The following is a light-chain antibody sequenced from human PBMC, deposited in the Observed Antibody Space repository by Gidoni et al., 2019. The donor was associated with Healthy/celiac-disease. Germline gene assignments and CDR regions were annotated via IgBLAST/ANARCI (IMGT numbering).Light chain of an antibody. CDR2: KAS. CDR3: QQYSSYSTT. CDR1: QSISSW. Sequence: DIPMTQSPSTLSASVGDRVTITCRASQSISSWLAWYQQKPGKAPKLLIYKASSLESGVPSRFSGSGSGTEFTLTISSLQPDDFATYYCQQYSSYSTTFGQGTKVEIK. V-gene: IGKV1-5*03. J-gene: IGKJ1*01.